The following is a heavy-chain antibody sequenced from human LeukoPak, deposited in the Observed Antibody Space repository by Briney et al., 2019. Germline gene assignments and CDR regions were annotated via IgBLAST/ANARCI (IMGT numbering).Heavy chain of an antibody. CDR2: MNPNSGNT. Sequence: ASVTVSCKASGYTFTSYDINWVRQATGQGLEWMGWMNPNSGNTGYAQKFQGRVTMTRNTSISTAYMELSSLRSEDTTVYYCARVVVVAATRYYAWFDPWGQGTLVTVSS. V-gene: IGHV1-8*01. D-gene: IGHD2-15*01. CDR3: ARVVVVAATRYYAWFDP. J-gene: IGHJ5*02. CDR1: GYTFTSYD.